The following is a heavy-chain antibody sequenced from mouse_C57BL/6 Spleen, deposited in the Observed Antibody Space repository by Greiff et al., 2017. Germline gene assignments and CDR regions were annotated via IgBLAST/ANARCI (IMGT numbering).Heavy chain of an antibody. CDR2: IDPSDSYT. Sequence: QVQLQQPGAELVMPGASVRLSCKASGYTFTSYWMHWVKQRPGQGLEWIGEIDPSDSYTNYNQKFKGKSTLTVDKSSSTAYMQLSSLTSEDSAVYDCARPFITTVARYFDVWGTGTTVTVSS. D-gene: IGHD1-1*01. J-gene: IGHJ1*03. CDR3: ARPFITTVARYFDV. V-gene: IGHV1-69*01. CDR1: GYTFTSYW.